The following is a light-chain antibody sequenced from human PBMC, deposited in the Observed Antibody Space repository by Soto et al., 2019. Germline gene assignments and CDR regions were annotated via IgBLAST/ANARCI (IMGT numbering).Light chain of an antibody. CDR3: QSYDSSLSVNYV. J-gene: IGLJ1*01. CDR2: GNS. CDR1: SSNIGAGYD. V-gene: IGLV1-40*01. Sequence: QSVLTQPPSVSGAAGQRVTISCTGSSSNIGAGYDVHWYQQLPGTAPKLLIYGNSNRPSGVPDRFSGSKSGTSASLAITGLQAEDEADYYCQSYDSSLSVNYVFGTGTKVTV.